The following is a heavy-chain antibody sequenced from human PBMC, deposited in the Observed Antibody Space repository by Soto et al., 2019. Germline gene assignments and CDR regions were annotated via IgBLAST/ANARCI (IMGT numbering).Heavy chain of an antibody. V-gene: IGHV6-1*01. CDR2: TYYRSKSYN. Sequence: PSQTLSLTCAVSGDSLSSNSAAWNWITQSPSRGLEWLGRTYYRSKSYNDYAVSVKSRIAINPDTSNNQFSLQLNSVPPEDTAVYYXARDSRVPAPPGNGMDVWGQGTTVTVSS. J-gene: IGHJ6*02. CDR3: ARDSRVPAPPGNGMDV. D-gene: IGHD2-2*01. CDR1: GDSLSSNSAA.